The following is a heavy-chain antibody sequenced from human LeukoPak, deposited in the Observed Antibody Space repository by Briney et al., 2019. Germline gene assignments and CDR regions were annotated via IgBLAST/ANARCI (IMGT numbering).Heavy chain of an antibody. CDR2: IGNGGTT. D-gene: IGHD6-13*01. Sequence: QSGGSLRLSCAASGYTFSNFAVGWVRQAPGKGLEWVSSIGNGGTTYYAGSVKGRFSISRDNSKNTLSLQVNNLRAEDTAVYYCAQEGGYSSSWVFYYGMYVWGQGTTVAVSS. CDR1: GYTFSNFA. V-gene: IGHV3-23*01. CDR3: AQEGGYSSSWVFYYGMYV. J-gene: IGHJ6*02.